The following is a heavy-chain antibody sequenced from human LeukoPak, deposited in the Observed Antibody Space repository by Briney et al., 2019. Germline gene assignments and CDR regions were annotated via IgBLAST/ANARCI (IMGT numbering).Heavy chain of an antibody. V-gene: IGHV3-53*01. Sequence: GGSLRLSCAASGFTVSSNYMSWVRQAPGKGLEWVSVIYSGGSTYYADSVKGRFTISRDTSKNTLSLQMNSLRVEDTAVYYCAREKGRGVISPYYDYWGQGTRVTVSS. CDR3: AREKGRGVISPYYDY. J-gene: IGHJ4*02. CDR1: GFTVSSNY. CDR2: IYSGGST. D-gene: IGHD3-10*01.